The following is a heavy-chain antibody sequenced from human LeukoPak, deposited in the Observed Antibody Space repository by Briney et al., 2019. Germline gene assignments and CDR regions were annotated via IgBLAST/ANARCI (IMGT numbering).Heavy chain of an antibody. Sequence: TGGSLRLSCAASGFTSSNAWMSWVRQAPGKGLEWVGRIKSKTDGGTTDYAAPVKGRFTISRDDSKNTLYLQMNSLKTEDTALYYCTTGDDYGDHGFDYWGQGTLVTVSS. V-gene: IGHV3-15*01. D-gene: IGHD4-17*01. J-gene: IGHJ4*02. CDR2: IKSKTDGGTT. CDR1: GFTSSNAW. CDR3: TTGDDYGDHGFDY.